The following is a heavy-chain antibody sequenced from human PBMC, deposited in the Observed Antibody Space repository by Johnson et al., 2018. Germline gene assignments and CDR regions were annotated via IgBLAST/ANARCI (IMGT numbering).Heavy chain of an antibody. J-gene: IGHJ3*02. CDR1: GFTFSSYG. CDR3: ARDRGSWYSRDAFDI. V-gene: IGHV3-30*03. CDR2: ISYAGSNK. D-gene: IGHD6-13*01. Sequence: QVQLVQSGGGVVQPGRSLRLSCAASGFTFSSYGIHWVRQAPDTGLEWVAGISYAGSNKYYADSVKGRLTISRANSKNALFLQMNSLGAEDTGGCYGARDRGSWYSRDAFDIWGQGTMVTFSA.